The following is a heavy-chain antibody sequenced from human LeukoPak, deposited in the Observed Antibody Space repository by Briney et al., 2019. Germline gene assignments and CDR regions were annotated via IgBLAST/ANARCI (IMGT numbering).Heavy chain of an antibody. V-gene: IGHV3-53*01. Sequence: GGSLRLSCAASGFTVSSNYMSWVRQAPGKGLEWVSVIYSGGSTYYADSVRGRLTISRDNSKNTLYLQMNSLRAEDTAVYYCAREAGSAFDIWGQGTMVTVSS. CDR3: AREAGSAFDI. D-gene: IGHD6-19*01. J-gene: IGHJ3*02. CDR2: IYSGGST. CDR1: GFTVSSNY.